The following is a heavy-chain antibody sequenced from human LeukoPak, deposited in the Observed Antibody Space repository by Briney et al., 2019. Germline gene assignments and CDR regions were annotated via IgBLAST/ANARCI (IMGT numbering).Heavy chain of an antibody. J-gene: IGHJ4*02. CDR3: TTHTTTIGNFDY. V-gene: IGHV3-74*01. CDR2: INSYGSST. CDR1: GFSFRCHW. D-gene: IGHD4-11*01. Sequence: GGSLRLSCAASGFSFRCHWMHWVRQAPGKGLVWVSRINSYGSSTLYVDSVKGRFTISRDNAKNTLYLQMNSLRAEDTAVYYCTTHTTTIGNFDYWGQGTLVTVSS.